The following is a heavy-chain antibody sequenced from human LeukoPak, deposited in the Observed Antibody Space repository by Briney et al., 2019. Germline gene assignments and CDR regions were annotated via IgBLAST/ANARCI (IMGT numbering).Heavy chain of an antibody. D-gene: IGHD3-22*01. CDR2: IISSGSTI. CDR1: GFTFSDYY. CDR3: ARPLHYHDSSRYYY. V-gene: IGHV3-11*04. J-gene: IGHJ4*02. Sequence: GGSLRLSCAASGFTFSDYYMSWIRQAPGKGLEWVSYIISSGSTIYYADSVKGRFTISKDNAKNSLYLQMNSLRAEDRAVYYCARPLHYHDSSRYYYWGQGTLATVSS.